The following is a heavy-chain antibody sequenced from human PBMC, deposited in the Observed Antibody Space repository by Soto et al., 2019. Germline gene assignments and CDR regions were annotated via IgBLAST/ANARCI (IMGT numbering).Heavy chain of an antibody. CDR2: IYYSGST. CDR1: GGSISSGGYY. V-gene: IGHV4-31*03. Sequence: PSETLSLTCTVSGGSISSGGYYWSWIRQHPGKGLEWIGYIYYSGSTYYNPSLKSRVTISVDTSKNQFSLKLSSVTAADTAVYYCARALSGYAPRYNWFDPWGQGTLVTVSS. J-gene: IGHJ5*02. CDR3: ARALSGYAPRYNWFDP. D-gene: IGHD5-12*01.